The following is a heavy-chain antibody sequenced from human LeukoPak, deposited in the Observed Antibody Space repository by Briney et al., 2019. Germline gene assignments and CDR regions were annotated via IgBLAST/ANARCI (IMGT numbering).Heavy chain of an antibody. Sequence: GGSLRLSCTASGFTFGDYAMSWVRQAPGKGLEWVGFIRSKAYGGTTEYAASVKGRFTISRDDSKSIAYLQMNSLKTEDTAVYYCTRSRYYDFWRYVYWGQGTLVTVSS. D-gene: IGHD3-3*01. V-gene: IGHV3-49*04. CDR2: IRSKAYGGTT. J-gene: IGHJ4*02. CDR1: GFTFGDYA. CDR3: TRSRYYDFWRYVY.